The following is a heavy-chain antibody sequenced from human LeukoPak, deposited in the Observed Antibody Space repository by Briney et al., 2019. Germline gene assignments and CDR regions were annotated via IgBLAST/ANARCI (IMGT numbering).Heavy chain of an antibody. V-gene: IGHV4-59*01. CDR3: SRSHYYYGSGSPSGPFDY. Sequence: YPSETLSLTCAASGVTFSSYYRRWVRQPPGKGLEWIGYIYYSGSNKYNPSLKSRVTISVGTFQKQSSLKLSSVIAADTAVYYFSRSHYYYGSGSPSGPFDYWGQGTLVTVSS. CDR1: GVTFSSYY. D-gene: IGHD3-10*01. J-gene: IGHJ4*02. CDR2: IYYSGSN.